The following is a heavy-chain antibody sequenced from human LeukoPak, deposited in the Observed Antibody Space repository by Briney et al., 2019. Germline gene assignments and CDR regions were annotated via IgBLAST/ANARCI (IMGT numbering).Heavy chain of an antibody. V-gene: IGHV3-30*02. CDR2: IRYDGSNK. CDR3: AKGTWYYYDSSGYSFDY. CDR1: GFTFSSYG. J-gene: IGHJ4*02. Sequence: GGSLRLSCAASGFTFSSYGMHWVRQAPGKGLEWVAFIRYDGSNKYYADSVKGRFTISRDNSKNTLYLQMNSLRAEDAAVYYCAKGTWYYYDSSGYSFDYWGQGTLVTVSS. D-gene: IGHD3-22*01.